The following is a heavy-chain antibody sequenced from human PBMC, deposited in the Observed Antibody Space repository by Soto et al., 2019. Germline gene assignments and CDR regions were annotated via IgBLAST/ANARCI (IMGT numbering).Heavy chain of an antibody. J-gene: IGHJ4*02. CDR2: ISPRSDYI. D-gene: IGHD3-10*01. V-gene: IGHV3-21*01. CDR3: ARVSGTLERYSDLDY. CDR1: GFIFSSYS. Sequence: EVQLVESGGGLVKPGGSLRLSCAASGFIFSSYSMNWVRQAPGKGLEWVSSISPRSDYIYFADSMRGRFTISRDNAQKSLYLHMHNLRAEDTAVYHCARVSGTLERYSDLDYWGQGTLVTVSS.